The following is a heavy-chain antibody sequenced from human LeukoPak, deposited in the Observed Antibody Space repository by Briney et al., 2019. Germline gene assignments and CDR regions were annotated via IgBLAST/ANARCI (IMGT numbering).Heavy chain of an antibody. CDR1: GFTFSSYA. CDR3: ARGLYYFDY. CDR2: ISGSGGST. J-gene: IGHJ4*02. Sequence: PGGSLRLSCAASGFTFSSYAMSWVRQAPGKGLEWVSAISGSGGSTYYADSVKGRFTISRDNAKNSVYLQMDSLRAEDTAVYYCARGLYYFDYWGQGTLVTVS. V-gene: IGHV3-23*01.